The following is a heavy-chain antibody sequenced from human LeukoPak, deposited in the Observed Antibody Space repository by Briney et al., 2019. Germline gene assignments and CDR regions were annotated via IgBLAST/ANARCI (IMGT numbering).Heavy chain of an antibody. Sequence: GGSLRLSCAASGFTFSSYGMHWVRQAPGKGLEWVAFIRYDGSNKYYADSVKGRFTISRDNSKNTLYLQMNSLRAEDTAVYYCARDFHRRYYDSSGYNAFDIWGQGTMVTVSS. V-gene: IGHV3-30*02. CDR1: GFTFSSYG. CDR2: IRYDGSNK. CDR3: ARDFHRRYYDSSGYNAFDI. J-gene: IGHJ3*02. D-gene: IGHD3-22*01.